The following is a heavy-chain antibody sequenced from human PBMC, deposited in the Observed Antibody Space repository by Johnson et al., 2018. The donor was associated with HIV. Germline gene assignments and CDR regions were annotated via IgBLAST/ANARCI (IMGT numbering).Heavy chain of an antibody. CDR2: IWYDGSNK. D-gene: IGHD5-24*01. V-gene: IGHV3-33*03. J-gene: IGHJ3*01. CDR3: AKDIGDGYNRWGAFDF. CDR1: GFTFDDYG. Sequence: QVQLVESGGGVVQPGGSLRLSCAASGFTFDDYGMSWVRQAPGKGLEWVAFIWYDGSNKFYIDSVKGRFTISRDNSKNTLFLQMSSLRAEDAAVYYCAKDIGDGYNRWGAFDFWGQGTMVTVSS.